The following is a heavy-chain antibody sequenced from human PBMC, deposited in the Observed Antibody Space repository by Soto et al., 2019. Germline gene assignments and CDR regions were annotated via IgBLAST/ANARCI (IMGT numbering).Heavy chain of an antibody. V-gene: IGHV3-48*02. CDR3: AREKGRYFDWLSRDYYYGMDV. CDR1: GFTFSSYS. J-gene: IGHJ6*02. CDR2: ISSSSSTI. Sequence: PGGSLRLSCAASGFTFSSYSMNWVRQAPGKGLEWGSYISSSSSTIYYADSVKGRFPISRDNAKNSLYLQMNSLRDEDTAVYYCAREKGRYFDWLSRDYYYGMDVWGQGTTVTVSS. D-gene: IGHD3-9*01.